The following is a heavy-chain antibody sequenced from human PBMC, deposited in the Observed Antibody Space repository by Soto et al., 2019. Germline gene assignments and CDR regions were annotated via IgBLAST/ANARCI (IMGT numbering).Heavy chain of an antibody. CDR1: GFTFGDYA. J-gene: IGHJ3*02. CDR2: IRSKGFGGTT. V-gene: IGHV3-49*03. D-gene: IGHD3-9*01. CDR3: SSPDFDILTAYNDVFDI. Sequence: PGGSLRLSCTTSGFTFGDYAMSWFRQAPGKGLEWVGFIRSKGFGGTTEYAASLKGRFTISRDDSKSIAYLQMNSLKTEDTAMYYCSSPDFDILTAYNDVFDIWGQGTMVTVSS.